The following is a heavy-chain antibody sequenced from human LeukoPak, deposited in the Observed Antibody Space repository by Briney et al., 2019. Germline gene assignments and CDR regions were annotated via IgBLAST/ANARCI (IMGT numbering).Heavy chain of an antibody. CDR2: IVFDGSKK. CDR3: AKDWGVRFGEVWSGYFDN. D-gene: IGHD3-10*01. V-gene: IGHV3-30*02. Sequence: GGSLRLSCAASGFTFSDFGIHWVRQAPGKGLEWVSFIVFDGSKKFYADSVKGRFIISRDNSKNTVYLQMNTLRAEDTALYYCAKDWGVRFGEVWSGYFDNWGQGTLVTVSP. CDR1: GFTFSDFG. J-gene: IGHJ4*02.